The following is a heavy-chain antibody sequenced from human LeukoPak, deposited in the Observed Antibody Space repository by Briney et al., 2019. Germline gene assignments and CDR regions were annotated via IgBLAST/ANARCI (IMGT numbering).Heavy chain of an antibody. CDR2: ISAYNGNT. J-gene: IGHJ4*02. Sequence: ASVKVSCKASGYTFTSYGISWVRQAPGQGLEWMGWISAYNGNTNYAQKLQGRVTMTTDTSTSTAYMELRSLRSDDTAVYYCARRGRYCSSTSCPTDYWGQGTLVTVYS. CDR1: GYTFTSYG. V-gene: IGHV1-18*01. D-gene: IGHD2-2*01. CDR3: ARRGRYCSSTSCPTDY.